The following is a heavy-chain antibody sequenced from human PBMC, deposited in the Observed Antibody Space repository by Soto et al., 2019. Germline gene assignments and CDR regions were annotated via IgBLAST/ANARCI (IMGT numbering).Heavy chain of an antibody. J-gene: IGHJ4*02. V-gene: IGHV1-69*13. CDR2: VIPIFGTA. Sequence: EASVKVSCKASGGTFSSYAISWVRQAPGQGLEWMGGVIPIFGTANYAQKFQGRVTITADESTSTAYMELSSLRSEDTAVYYCASYMNYDSSGYYPSYFDYWGQGTLVTVSS. CDR3: ASYMNYDSSGYYPSYFDY. D-gene: IGHD3-22*01. CDR1: GGTFSSYA.